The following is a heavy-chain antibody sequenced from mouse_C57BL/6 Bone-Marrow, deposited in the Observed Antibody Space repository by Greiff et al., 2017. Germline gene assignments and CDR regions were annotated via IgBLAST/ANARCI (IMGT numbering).Heavy chain of an antibody. D-gene: IGHD1-1*01. CDR2: IHPNSGST. Sequence: VKLQQPGAELVKPGASVKLSCKASGYTFTSYWMHWVKQRPGQGLEWIGMIHPNSGSTNYNEKFKSKATLTVDKSSSTAYMQLGSLTSEDSAVYYCSPTVVEGDYWGQGTTLTVSS. J-gene: IGHJ2*01. CDR3: SPTVVEGDY. V-gene: IGHV1-64*01. CDR1: GYTFTSYW.